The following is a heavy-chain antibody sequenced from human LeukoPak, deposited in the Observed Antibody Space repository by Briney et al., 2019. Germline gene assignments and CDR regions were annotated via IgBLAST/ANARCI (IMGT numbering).Heavy chain of an antibody. CDR2: ISGSGGST. J-gene: IGHJ3*02. Sequence: GGSPRLSCAASGFTFSSYAMSWVRQAPGKGLEWVSAISGSGGSTYYADSVKGRFTISRDNSKNTLYLQMNSLRAEDTAVYYCAKDYVILTGYYDDAFDIWGQGTMVTVSS. V-gene: IGHV3-23*01. CDR3: AKDYVILTGYYDDAFDI. CDR1: GFTFSSYA. D-gene: IGHD3-9*01.